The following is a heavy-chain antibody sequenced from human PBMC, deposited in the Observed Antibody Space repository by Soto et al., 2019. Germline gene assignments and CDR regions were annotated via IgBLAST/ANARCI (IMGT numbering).Heavy chain of an antibody. CDR3: ARAYYDSSGYYSLDPYVFDY. V-gene: IGHV4-30-4*01. CDR1: GGSISSGDYY. D-gene: IGHD3-22*01. J-gene: IGHJ4*02. Sequence: SETLSLTCTVSGGSISSGDYYWSWIRQPPGKGLEWIGYIYYSGSTYYNPSLKSRVTISVDTSKNQFSLKLSSVTAADTAVYYCARAYYDSSGYYSLDPYVFDYWGQGTLVTVSS. CDR2: IYYSGST.